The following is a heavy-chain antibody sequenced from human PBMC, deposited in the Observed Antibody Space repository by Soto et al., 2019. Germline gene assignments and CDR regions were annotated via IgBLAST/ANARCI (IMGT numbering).Heavy chain of an antibody. D-gene: IGHD5-12*01. CDR2: IYYSGST. CDR1: GGSISSGDYY. Sequence: SETLSLTCTVYGGSISSGDYYWSWIRQPPGKGLEWIGYIYYSGSTYYNPSLKSRVTISVDTSKNQFSLKLSSVTAADTAVYYCARDRGSLGMDVWGQGTTVTVSS. J-gene: IGHJ6*02. V-gene: IGHV4-30-4*01. CDR3: ARDRGSLGMDV.